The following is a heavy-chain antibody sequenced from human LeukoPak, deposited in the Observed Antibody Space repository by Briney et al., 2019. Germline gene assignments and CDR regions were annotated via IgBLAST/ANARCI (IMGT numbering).Heavy chain of an antibody. D-gene: IGHD1-26*01. Sequence: ASVKVSCKASGYTFSSNGISWVRQAPGQGLEWMGWISTYNGNTNYAQKLRGRVTMTTDTSTSTAYMELRSLRSDDTAVYYCAREFRSGSYSEFDYWGQGTLVTVSS. CDR2: ISTYNGNT. J-gene: IGHJ4*02. CDR3: AREFRSGSYSEFDY. CDR1: GYTFSSNG. V-gene: IGHV1-18*01.